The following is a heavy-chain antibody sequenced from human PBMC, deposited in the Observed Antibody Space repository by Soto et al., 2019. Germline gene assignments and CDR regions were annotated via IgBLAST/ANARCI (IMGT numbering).Heavy chain of an antibody. CDR1: GGSISSDNW. D-gene: IGHD2-8*01. Sequence: QVQLQESGPGLVNPSVTLSLTCAVSGGSISSDNWWSWVRQPPGKGLEWIGDIYHSGSTNYDSSLRSRVTISIDKSKNQFSLKLNSVTAADTAAYYCAGTIHYWGQGTLVTVSS. CDR2: IYHSGST. CDR3: AGTIHY. J-gene: IGHJ4*02. V-gene: IGHV4-4*02.